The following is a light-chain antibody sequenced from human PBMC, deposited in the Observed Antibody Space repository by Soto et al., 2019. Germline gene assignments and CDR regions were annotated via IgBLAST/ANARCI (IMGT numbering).Light chain of an antibody. CDR2: LGS. Sequence: DIVMTQSPLSLPVTPGEPASISCRSSQSLLHSNGYNYLDWYLQKPGQSPQLLIYLGSNRASGVPDRFSGSGSGTDFTLKISRVEAEDVGVYYCMQALQTEGLTVGGGTKVEIK. CDR3: MQALQTEGLT. CDR1: QSLLHSNGYNY. J-gene: IGKJ4*01. V-gene: IGKV2-28*01.